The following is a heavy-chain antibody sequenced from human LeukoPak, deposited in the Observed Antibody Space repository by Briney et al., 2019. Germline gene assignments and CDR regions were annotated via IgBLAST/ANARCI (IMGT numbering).Heavy chain of an antibody. CDR1: GFTFSSYA. J-gene: IGHJ4*02. D-gene: IGHD3-10*01. CDR2: ISYDGSNK. Sequence: TGGSLRLSCAASGFTFSSYAMHWVRQAPGKGLEWVAVISYDGSNKYYADSVKGRFTISRDNSKNTLYLQMNSLRAEDTAVYYCASSFTMGMARGYYFDYWGQGTLVTVSS. CDR3: ASSFTMGMARGYYFDY. V-gene: IGHV3-30-3*01.